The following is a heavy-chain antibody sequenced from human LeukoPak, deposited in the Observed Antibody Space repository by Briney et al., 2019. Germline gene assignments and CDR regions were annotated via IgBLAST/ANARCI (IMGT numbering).Heavy chain of an antibody. CDR1: GGSISSGSCY. D-gene: IGHD6-13*01. J-gene: IGHJ3*02. CDR2: IYTSGST. V-gene: IGHV4-61*02. CDR3: ARGHSSSWSTDAFDI. Sequence: SETLSLTCTVSGGSISSGSCYWSWIRQPAGKGLEWIGRIYTSGSTNYNPSLKSRVTISVATSKNQFSLKLSSVTAADTAVYYCARGHSSSWSTDAFDIWGQGTMVTVSS.